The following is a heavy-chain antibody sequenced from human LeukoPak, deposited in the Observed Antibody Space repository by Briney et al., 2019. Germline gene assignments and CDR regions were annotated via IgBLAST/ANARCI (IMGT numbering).Heavy chain of an antibody. D-gene: IGHD5-12*01. CDR2: INPNSGGT. Sequence: ASVKVSCKASGYTFTGYYMHWVRQAPGQGLEWMGWINPNSGGTNYAQKFQGRVTMTRDTSISTAYMELSRLRSEDTAVYYCARDGFSSYYFDYWGQGTLVTVSS. CDR1: GYTFTGYY. V-gene: IGHV1-2*02. CDR3: ARDGFSSYYFDY. J-gene: IGHJ4*02.